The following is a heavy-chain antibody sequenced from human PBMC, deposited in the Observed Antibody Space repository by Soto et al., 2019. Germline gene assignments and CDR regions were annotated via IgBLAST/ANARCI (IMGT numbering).Heavy chain of an antibody. Sequence: EVLLVESGGTLVQPGGSLRLSCAASGFTVSDNYMSWVRQAPGKGLEWVSVIYSGGGTYYADSVKGRFTISRDNPKNTLYLQMNSLRDEDTAVYYCARGVAVASTGGDAYDIWGQGTMVTVSS. J-gene: IGHJ3*02. V-gene: IGHV3-66*01. CDR2: IYSGGGT. D-gene: IGHD6-19*01. CDR3: ARGVAVASTGGDAYDI. CDR1: GFTVSDNY.